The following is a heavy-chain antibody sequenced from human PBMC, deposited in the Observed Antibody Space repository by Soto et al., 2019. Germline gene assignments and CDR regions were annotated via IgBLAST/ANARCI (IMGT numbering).Heavy chain of an antibody. CDR2: ISGSGGST. J-gene: IGHJ4*02. D-gene: IGHD3-22*01. Sequence: RRLSCAASGFTFSSYAMSWVCQAPGKGLEWVSAISGSGGSTYYADSVKGRFTISRDNSKNTLYLQMNSLRAEDTAVYYCAKNGANYYDSSGYLDYWGQGTLVTVSS. CDR1: GFTFSSYA. CDR3: AKNGANYYDSSGYLDY. V-gene: IGHV3-23*01.